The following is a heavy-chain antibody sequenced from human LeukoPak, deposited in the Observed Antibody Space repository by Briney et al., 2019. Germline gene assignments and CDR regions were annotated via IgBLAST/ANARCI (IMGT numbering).Heavy chain of an antibody. CDR2: IYYSGST. V-gene: IGHV4-31*03. J-gene: IGHJ4*02. CDR3: ASESPRLSGYGFDY. Sequence: SQTLSLTCTVSGGSISSGGYYWSWIRQHPGTGLEWIGYIYYSGSTYYNPSLKSRVTISVDKSKNQFSLKLSSVTAADTAVYYCASESPRLSGYGFDYWGQGTLVTVSS. CDR1: GGSISSGGYY. D-gene: IGHD5-12*01.